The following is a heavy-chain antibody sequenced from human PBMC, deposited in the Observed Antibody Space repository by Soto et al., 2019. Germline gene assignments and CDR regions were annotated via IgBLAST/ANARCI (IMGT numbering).Heavy chain of an antibody. V-gene: IGHV1-69*04. Sequence: ASVKVSCKASGGTFSSYTISWVRQAPGQGLEWMGRIIPILGIANYAQKFQGRVTITADKSTSTAYMELSSLRSEDTAVYYCARDIPPRDGVLVYYYYYYMDVWGKGTTVTVSS. J-gene: IGHJ6*03. CDR2: IIPILGIA. CDR3: ARDIPPRDGVLVYYYYYYMDV. D-gene: IGHD3-3*01. CDR1: GGTFSSYT.